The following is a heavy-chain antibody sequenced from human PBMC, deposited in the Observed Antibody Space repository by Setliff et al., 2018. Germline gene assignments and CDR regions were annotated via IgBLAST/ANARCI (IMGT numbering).Heavy chain of an antibody. D-gene: IGHD2-2*03. J-gene: IGHJ5*02. CDR3: ARDLGFDEITGYSSSVIDA. Sequence: PSETLSLTCTVSGGSISSGSYYWSWIRQPAGKGLEWIGRLYITDSPAYNPSLRSRVTISVDTSRSQFSLEVTSVTAADTAVYYCARDLGFDEITGYSSSVIDAWGQGMLVTVSS. CDR2: LYITDSP. V-gene: IGHV4-61*02. CDR1: GGSISSGSYY.